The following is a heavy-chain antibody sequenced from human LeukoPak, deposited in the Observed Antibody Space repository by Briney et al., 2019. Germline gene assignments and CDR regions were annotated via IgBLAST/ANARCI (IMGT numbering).Heavy chain of an antibody. CDR3: ARDGGAGSSSWYAPPADY. J-gene: IGHJ4*02. D-gene: IGHD6-13*01. CDR1: GFTFSSYA. V-gene: IGHV3-30-3*01. CDR2: ISYDGGNK. Sequence: GGSLRLSCAASGFTFSSYAMHWVRQAPGKGLEWVAVISYDGGNKYYADSVKGRFTISRDNSKNTLYLQLNSLRAEDTAVYYCARDGGAGSSSWYAPPADYWGQGTLVTVSS.